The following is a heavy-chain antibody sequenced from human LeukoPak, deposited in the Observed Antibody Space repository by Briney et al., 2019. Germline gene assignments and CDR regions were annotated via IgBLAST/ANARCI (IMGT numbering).Heavy chain of an antibody. CDR2: IYTSGAT. CDR3: ARDRSGRMNWYFDL. D-gene: IGHD3-10*01. CDR1: GGSIGSGSHY. Sequence: SETLSLTCTVSGGSIGSGSHYWSWIRQPAGKGLEWIGRIYTSGATNYNPSLKSRVTISVDTSKNQFSLKLSSVTAADTAVYYCARDRSGRMNWYFDLWGRGTLVTVSS. J-gene: IGHJ2*01. V-gene: IGHV4-61*02.